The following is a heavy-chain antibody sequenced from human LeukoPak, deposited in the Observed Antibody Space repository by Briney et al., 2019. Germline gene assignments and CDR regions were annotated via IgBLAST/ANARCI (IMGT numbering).Heavy chain of an antibody. CDR3: ARDITYGDWYYYYYYMDV. V-gene: IGHV1-18*01. D-gene: IGHD4-17*01. CDR1: GGTFSSYG. Sequence: GASVKVSCKASGGTFSSYGISWVRQAPGQGLEWMGWISAYNGNTNYAQKLQGRVTMTTDTSTSTAYMELRSLGSDDTAVYYCARDITYGDWYYYYYYMDVWGKGTTVTVSS. J-gene: IGHJ6*03. CDR2: ISAYNGNT.